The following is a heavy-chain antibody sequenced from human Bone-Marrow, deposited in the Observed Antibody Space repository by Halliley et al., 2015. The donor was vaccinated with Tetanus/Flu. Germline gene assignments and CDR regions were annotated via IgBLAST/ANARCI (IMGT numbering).Heavy chain of an antibody. D-gene: IGHD1-26*01. Sequence: GLEWIGYIYDNGITNYNPSLKSRVTISSDTSKNQFSLALTSVTAADTAIYYCARVGRRDGLNYFFWGQGTLVTVAS. V-gene: IGHV4-59*01. J-gene: IGHJ4*02. CDR2: IYDNGIT. CDR3: ARVGRRDGLNYFF.